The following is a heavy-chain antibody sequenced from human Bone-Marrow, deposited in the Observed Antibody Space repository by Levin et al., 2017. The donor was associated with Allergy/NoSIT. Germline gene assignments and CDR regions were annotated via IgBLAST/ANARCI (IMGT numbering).Heavy chain of an antibody. CDR3: ASRFCAGDCFSYFFDY. Sequence: SGPTLVKPTQTLTLTCTFSGFSLSTSGVGVGWIRQPPGKALEWLALIYWDDDKRYSPSLKTRLAISKDTSKNQVILTMANTDPADTATYYCASRFCAGDCFSYFFDYWSPGTLVTVSS. CDR1: GFSLSTSGVG. V-gene: IGHV2-5*02. J-gene: IGHJ4*02. CDR2: IYWDDDK. D-gene: IGHD2-21*02.